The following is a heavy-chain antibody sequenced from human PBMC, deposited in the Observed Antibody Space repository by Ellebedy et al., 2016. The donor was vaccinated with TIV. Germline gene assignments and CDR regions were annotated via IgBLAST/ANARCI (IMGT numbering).Heavy chain of an antibody. J-gene: IGHJ5*02. Sequence: GESLKISCAASGFTFSSFGMHWVRQAPGKGLEWVAFIWYDGSNKFYADSVKGRFTISRDNSKNTLYLQMNSLRVDDTAVYYCARDRSTVTTKGETWFDPWGQGTLVTVSS. CDR2: IWYDGSNK. V-gene: IGHV3-33*01. CDR3: ARDRSTVTTKGETWFDP. D-gene: IGHD4-17*01. CDR1: GFTFSSFG.